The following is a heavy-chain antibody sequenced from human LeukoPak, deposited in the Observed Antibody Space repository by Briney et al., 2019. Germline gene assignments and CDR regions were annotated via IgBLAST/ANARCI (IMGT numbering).Heavy chain of an antibody. V-gene: IGHV3-21*01. J-gene: IGHJ4*02. Sequence: GGSLRLSCAASGFTFSSYSMNWVRQAPGKGLEWVSSISSSSSYIYYADSVKGRFTISRDNAKNSLYLQMNSLRAEDTAVYYCAKDGRDGYNYPSYYFDYWGQGILVTVSS. CDR1: GFTFSSYS. D-gene: IGHD5-24*01. CDR2: ISSSSSYI. CDR3: AKDGRDGYNYPSYYFDY.